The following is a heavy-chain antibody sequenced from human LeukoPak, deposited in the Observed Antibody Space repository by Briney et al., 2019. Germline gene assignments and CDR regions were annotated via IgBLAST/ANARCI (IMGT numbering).Heavy chain of an antibody. Sequence: AETLSLTCTVSGGSISSYYWSWIRQPPGKGLEWIGCIYYSGYTNYKSSLKSRVTISVDTSKNQFSLKLSSVTAADTAVYYCARTTMVRGTYYMDVWGKGTTVTVSS. CDR2: IYYSGYT. J-gene: IGHJ6*03. D-gene: IGHD3-10*01. V-gene: IGHV4-59*01. CDR1: GGSISSYY. CDR3: ARTTMVRGTYYMDV.